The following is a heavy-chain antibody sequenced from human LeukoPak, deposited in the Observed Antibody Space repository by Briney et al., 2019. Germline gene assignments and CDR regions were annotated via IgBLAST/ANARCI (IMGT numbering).Heavy chain of an antibody. CDR2: IYYSGST. D-gene: IGHD3-22*01. CDR3: VREGVYYYDSSGSGGAFDI. J-gene: IGHJ3*02. CDR1: GGSISSYY. V-gene: IGHV4-59*01. Sequence: SETLSLTCTVSGGSISSYYWSWIRQPPGAGLEWIGYIYYSGSTNYNPSLKSRVTISVDTSKNQFSLKLSSVTAADTAVYYCVREGVYYYDSSGSGGAFDIWGQGTMVSVSS.